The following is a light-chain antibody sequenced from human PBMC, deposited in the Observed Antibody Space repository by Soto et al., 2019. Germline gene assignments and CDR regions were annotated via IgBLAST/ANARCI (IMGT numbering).Light chain of an antibody. V-gene: IGKV3-15*01. Sequence: EIVLTQSPGTLSLSPGERATLSCRASQSVSSNYLAWYQQKPGQGPRLLIYGAFTRATGIPARFSGSGSGTEFTLTISSLQSEDFAVYYCQQYKNWPPLTFGGGTKVEIK. CDR2: GAF. J-gene: IGKJ4*01. CDR1: QSVSSN. CDR3: QQYKNWPPLT.